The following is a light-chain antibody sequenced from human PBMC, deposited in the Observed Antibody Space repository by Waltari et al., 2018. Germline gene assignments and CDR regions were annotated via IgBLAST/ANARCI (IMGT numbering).Light chain of an antibody. V-gene: IGKV1-33*01. CDR1: HDIRDD. Sequence: DIQMTHSPSSLSASVGDKVTITCQASHDIRDDLNWYQQKRGKAPKLLIYGASNLETGVSSRFSGGRSGTDFIFSINNVQPEDIGTYYCQQYHGLPLTFGEGTTVEI. CDR3: QQYHGLPLT. CDR2: GAS. J-gene: IGKJ4*01.